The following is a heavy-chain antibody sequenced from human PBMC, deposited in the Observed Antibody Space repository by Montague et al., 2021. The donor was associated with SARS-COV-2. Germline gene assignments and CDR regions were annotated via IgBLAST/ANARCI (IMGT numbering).Heavy chain of an antibody. V-gene: IGHV4-4*02. CDR3: AGFSRVATILDDYYYYGMDV. J-gene: IGHJ6*02. CDR2: IYHSGST. D-gene: IGHD5-12*01. CDR1: GGSISSSTW. Sequence: SETLSLTCGVSGGSISSSTWSSWVRQPPRKGLEWIVEIYHSGSTNYNPSLKRRVTISVDKSKNQYSLKLSSVTAAATAVYYCAGFSRVATILDDYYYYGMDVWGQGTTVTVSS.